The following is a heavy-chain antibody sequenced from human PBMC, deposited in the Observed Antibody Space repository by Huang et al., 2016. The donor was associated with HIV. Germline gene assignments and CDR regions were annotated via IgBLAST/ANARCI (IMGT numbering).Heavy chain of an antibody. J-gene: IGHJ5*02. CDR1: GYTFTTYA. D-gene: IGHD3-3*01. CDR3: ARVYPTITIFGVVDP. CDR2: INVGNGNT. V-gene: IGHV1-3*01. Sequence: QVQLVQSGAEVKKPGASVKVSCKASGYTFTTYAMDWVRQAPGQRLEWMAWINVGNGNTKYSQKVQHRVTITRDTAASTAYMELSSLRSEDTAVYYCARVYPTITIFGVVDPWGQGTLVTVSS.